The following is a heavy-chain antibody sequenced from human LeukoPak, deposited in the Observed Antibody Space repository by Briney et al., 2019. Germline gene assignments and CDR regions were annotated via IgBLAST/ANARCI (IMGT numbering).Heavy chain of an antibody. CDR1: GASVTSGGFY. CDR3: ARHSGSGSLSRPFDP. D-gene: IGHD3-10*01. CDR2: VYYTGST. Sequence: PSETLSLTCSVSGASVTSGGFYWGWLRQPPGKEPEWIATVYYTGSTYYNPSLKSRVTISIDTSKNQFSPRLTSVTATDTAVYHCARHSGSGSLSRPFDPWGQGTLVTVSS. V-gene: IGHV4-39*01. J-gene: IGHJ5*02.